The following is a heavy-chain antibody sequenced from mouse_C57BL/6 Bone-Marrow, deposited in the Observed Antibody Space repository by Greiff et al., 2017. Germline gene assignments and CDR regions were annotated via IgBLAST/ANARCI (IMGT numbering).Heavy chain of an antibody. CDR1: GFSLTSYG. V-gene: IGHV2-2*01. Sequence: QVHVKQSGPGLVQPSQSLSITCTVSGFSLTSYGVHWVRQSPGKGLEWLGVIWSGGSTDYNAAFISRLSISKDNSKSQVFFKMNSLQADDTAIYYCASNYYDVWGTGTTVTVSS. J-gene: IGHJ1*03. CDR2: IWSGGST. CDR3: ASNYYDV.